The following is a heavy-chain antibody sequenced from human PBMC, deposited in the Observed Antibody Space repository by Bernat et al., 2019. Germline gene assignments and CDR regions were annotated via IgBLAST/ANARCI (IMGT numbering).Heavy chain of an antibody. J-gene: IGHJ4*02. CDR3: AREYTVTTLESENQNN. D-gene: IGHD4-17*01. CDR1: VGSISSGSYY. Sequence: QVQLQESGPGLVKPSQTLSLTCTVSVGSISSGSYYWSWIRQPAGKGLEWIGRIYTSGSTNYTPSLKSRVTISVDTSKNQFSLKLSSVTAADTAVYYCAREYTVTTLESENQNNWGQGTLVTVSS. V-gene: IGHV4-61*02. CDR2: IYTSGST.